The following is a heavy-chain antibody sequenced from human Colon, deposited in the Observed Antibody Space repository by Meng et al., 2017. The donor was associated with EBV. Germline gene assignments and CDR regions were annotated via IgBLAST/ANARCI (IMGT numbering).Heavy chain of an antibody. CDR1: GGSLSSRNW. D-gene: IGHD2-21*02. CDR2: IYHSGST. Sequence: QVKLQEPGPGLVKPSGTLSSTCAVSGGSLSSRNWWSWVRQPPGKGLEWIGEIYHSGSTNYNPSLKSRVTISVDESKNQFSLRLSSVTAADTAVYYCARVGAYCGGDCYHPRWGQGTLVTVSS. V-gene: IGHV4-4*02. J-gene: IGHJ4*02. CDR3: ARVGAYCGGDCYHPR.